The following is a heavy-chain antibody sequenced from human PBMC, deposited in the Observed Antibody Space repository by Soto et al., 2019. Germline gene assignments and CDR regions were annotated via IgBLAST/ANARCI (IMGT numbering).Heavy chain of an antibody. D-gene: IGHD6-6*01. V-gene: IGHV4-34*01. Sequence: PSETLSLTCSIYSGSFSGYYWSWIRQPPGKGLEWIGEISQSGNTNYSPSLKSRDSISIDTSKKQFSLNLASVSAADTAVYYCARAPKVSGSSQTRPDFWGQGTLVTVSS. CDR1: SGSFSGYY. CDR2: ISQSGNT. J-gene: IGHJ4*02. CDR3: ARAPKVSGSSQTRPDF.